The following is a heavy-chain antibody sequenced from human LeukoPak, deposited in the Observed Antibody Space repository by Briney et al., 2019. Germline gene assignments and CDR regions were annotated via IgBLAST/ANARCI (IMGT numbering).Heavy chain of an antibody. CDR3: ARHLPGTHLYYFDY. J-gene: IGHJ4*02. V-gene: IGHV3-66*04. D-gene: IGHD3/OR15-3a*01. Sequence: PGGSLRLSCAASGFTVSSNYMSWVRQAPGKGLEWVSVIYSGGSTYYADSVKGRFTISRDNSKNTLYLQMNSLRAEDTAVYYCARHLPGTHLYYFDYWGQGTLVTVSS. CDR1: GFTVSSNY. CDR2: IYSGGST.